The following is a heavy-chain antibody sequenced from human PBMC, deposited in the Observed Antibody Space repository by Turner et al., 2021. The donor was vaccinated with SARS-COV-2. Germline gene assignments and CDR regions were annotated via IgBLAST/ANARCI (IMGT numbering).Heavy chain of an antibody. V-gene: IGHV3-53*04. D-gene: IGHD4-17*01. CDR1: GVTVSNNY. J-gene: IGHJ4*02. Sequence: EVQLVESGGGLVQPGGSLRLSCAVSGVTVSNNYMSWVRQAPGKGLEWVAVIYSGGNTFYADSVKGRFTISRDSSKNTLDLQMNSLRPEDTAVYYCARKNYGADRDYWGQGTLVTVSS. CDR3: ARKNYGADRDY. CDR2: IYSGGNT.